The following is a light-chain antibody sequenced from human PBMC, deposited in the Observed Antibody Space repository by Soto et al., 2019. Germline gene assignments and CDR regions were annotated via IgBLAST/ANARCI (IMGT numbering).Light chain of an antibody. J-gene: IGKJ5*01. Sequence: EIVLTQSPDTLSVSPGDGATLSCRASQSVKDHLAWYQQKPGQSPRLLIYDASNRATGIPARFNGSGSGTDFTLTISRLEPEDFALYYCQQYGGSPITFGLGTRLEIK. CDR2: DAS. CDR3: QQYGGSPIT. CDR1: QSVKDH. V-gene: IGKV3-11*01.